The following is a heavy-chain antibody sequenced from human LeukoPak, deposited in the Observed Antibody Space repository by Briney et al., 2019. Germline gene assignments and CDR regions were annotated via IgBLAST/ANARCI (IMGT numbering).Heavy chain of an antibody. CDR2: INHSGSA. V-gene: IGHV4-34*01. CDR3: ARGRTNRLGY. CDR1: GGSFSDYY. Sequence: SETLSLTCAVYGGSFSDYYWSYIRQPPGKGLEWIGEINHSGSANYNPSFKSRVTMFADTSKKQFSLKLNSVTAADTAVYYCARGRTNRLGYWGRGTLVVVSS. J-gene: IGHJ4*02. D-gene: IGHD1-14*01.